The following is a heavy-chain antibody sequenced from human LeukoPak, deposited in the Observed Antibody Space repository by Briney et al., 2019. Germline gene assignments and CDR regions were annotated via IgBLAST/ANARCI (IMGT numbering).Heavy chain of an antibody. D-gene: IGHD2-2*01. CDR2: IIPIFGTA. CDR1: GGTFSSYA. Sequence: SVKVSCKASGGTFSSYAISWVRQAPGQGLEWMGGIIPIFGTANYAQKFQGRVTITTDESTSTAYMELSSLRSEDTAVYYCARECRYYSSTSDITWGQGTLVTVSS. V-gene: IGHV1-69*05. J-gene: IGHJ5*02. CDR3: ARECRYYSSTSDIT.